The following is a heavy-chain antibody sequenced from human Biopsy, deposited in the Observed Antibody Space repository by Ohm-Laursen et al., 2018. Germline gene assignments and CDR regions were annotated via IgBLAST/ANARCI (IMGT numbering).Heavy chain of an antibody. CDR3: ARDDGFYARTSGMDV. CDR1: TFTFSSDS. Sequence: SLRLSCAASTFTFSSDSVNWVRQAQGKGLEWVSYINSDASYIYYGVSVRGRFTISRDNAKNSVYLQMNSLRVEDTAVYYCARDDGFYARTSGMDVWGQGTTVTVSS. J-gene: IGHJ6*02. D-gene: IGHD2-8*01. V-gene: IGHV3-21*01. CDR2: INSDASYI.